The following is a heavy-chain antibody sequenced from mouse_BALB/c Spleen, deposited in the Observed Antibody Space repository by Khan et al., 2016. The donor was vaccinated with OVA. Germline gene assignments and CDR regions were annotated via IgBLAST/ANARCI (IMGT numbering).Heavy chain of an antibody. D-gene: IGHD1-2*01. V-gene: IGHV3-2*02. Sequence: EVQLQESGPGLVKPSQSLSLTCTVTGYSITSGYGWNWIRQFPGNKLDWMGYISYSGSTNYNPSLKSRIPITRDTSKNQFFLQLNSVTTEDTATYYCARTARIKYWGQGTTLTVSS. J-gene: IGHJ2*01. CDR3: ARTARIKY. CDR2: ISYSGST. CDR1: GYSITSGYG.